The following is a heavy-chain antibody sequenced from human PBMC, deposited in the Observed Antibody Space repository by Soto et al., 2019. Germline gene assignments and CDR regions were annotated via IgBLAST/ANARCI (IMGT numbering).Heavy chain of an antibody. CDR3: AREDLWSLDS. Sequence: GGSLRLSCAASGFAFTRYWMSWVRQAPGQGPEWVANIKQDESTKYHVDSVKGRFTISRDNAKNSVFLQMNSLTVEDTAVYYCAREDLWSLDSWGQGTLVTVSS. J-gene: IGHJ4*02. D-gene: IGHD2-21*01. CDR2: IKQDESTK. CDR1: GFAFTRYW. V-gene: IGHV3-7*01.